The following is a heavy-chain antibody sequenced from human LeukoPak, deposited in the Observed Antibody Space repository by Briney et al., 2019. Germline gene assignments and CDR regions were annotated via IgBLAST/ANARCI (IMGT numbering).Heavy chain of an antibody. V-gene: IGHV4-39*07. Sequence: SETLSLTCTVSGGSISSSSYYWGWIRQPPGKGLEWIGSIYHSGSTYYNPSLKSRVTISVDTSKNQFSLKLSSVTAADTAVYYCARDLRGIAARRRTNYYGSGLDYWGQGTLVTVSS. D-gene: IGHD3-10*01. CDR1: GGSISSSSYY. CDR2: IYHSGST. J-gene: IGHJ4*02. CDR3: ARDLRGIAARRRTNYYGSGLDY.